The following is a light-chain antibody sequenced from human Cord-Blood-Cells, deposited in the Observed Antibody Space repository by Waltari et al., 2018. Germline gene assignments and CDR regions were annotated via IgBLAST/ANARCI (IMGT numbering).Light chain of an antibody. J-gene: IGLJ1*01. CDR1: SSDVGGYNY. CDR2: DVS. CDR3: SSYTSISTYV. Sequence: QSALTQPAYVSGSPGQSITISCTGTSSDVGGYNYVSWYQQHPGKAPKLMIYDVSNRPSGFSNLFSGSKSGNTASLTISGLQAEYEADYYCSSYTSISTYVFGTGTKVTVL. V-gene: IGLV2-14*01.